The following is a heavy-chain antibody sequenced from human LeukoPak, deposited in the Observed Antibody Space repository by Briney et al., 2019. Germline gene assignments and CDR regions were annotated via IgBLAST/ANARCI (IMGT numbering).Heavy chain of an antibody. J-gene: IGHJ4*02. V-gene: IGHV4-59*08. CDR2: ISYSGIT. D-gene: IGHD4-11*01. Sequence: PSETLSLTCTVSGVSVSSYYWSWIRQPPGKGLEWIGYISYSGITKYKPSLKSRVSISVDTSKNQFSLRLTSVTAADTAVYYCARHRTTVTTPFDFWGQGTLVTVSS. CDR1: GVSVSSYY. CDR3: ARHRTTVTTPFDF.